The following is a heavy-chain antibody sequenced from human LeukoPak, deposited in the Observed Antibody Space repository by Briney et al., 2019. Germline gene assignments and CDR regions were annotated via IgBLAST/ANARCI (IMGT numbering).Heavy chain of an antibody. CDR1: GFTFSSYG. V-gene: IGHV3-30*02. D-gene: IGHD5-18*01. CDR3: AKSYSYGYDY. Sequence: GGSLRLSCAASGFTFSSYGMHWVRQAPGKGLEWVAFIWYDGSNKYYADSVKGRFTISRDNSKNTLYLQMNSLRAEDTAVYYCAKSYSYGYDYWGQRTLVTVSS. J-gene: IGHJ4*02. CDR2: IWYDGSNK.